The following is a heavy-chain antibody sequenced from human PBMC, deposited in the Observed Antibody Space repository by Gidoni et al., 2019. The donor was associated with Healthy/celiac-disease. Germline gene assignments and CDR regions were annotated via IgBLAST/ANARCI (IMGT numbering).Heavy chain of an antibody. Sequence: QVQLVESGGGVVQPGGSLRLSCAASGFTFSSYGMHWVRQAPGKGLEWVAFIRDDGSNKYYADSVKGRFTISRDNSKNTLYLQMNSLRAEDTAVYYCAKVRVISYYFDYWGQGTLVTVSS. V-gene: IGHV3-30*02. CDR3: AKVRVISYYFDY. CDR1: GFTFSSYG. CDR2: IRDDGSNK. J-gene: IGHJ4*02. D-gene: IGHD3-22*01.